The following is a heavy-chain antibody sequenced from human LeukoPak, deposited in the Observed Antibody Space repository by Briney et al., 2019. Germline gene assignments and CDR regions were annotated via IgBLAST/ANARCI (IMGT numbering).Heavy chain of an antibody. J-gene: IGHJ6*04. CDR1: GFTFSSYA. Sequence: GGSLRLSCAASGFTFSSYAMNWVRQAPGRGLEWVSYISSSGSTIYYADSVKGRFTISRDNAKNSLYLQMNSLRAEDTAVYYCAELGITMIGGVWGKGTTVTISS. V-gene: IGHV3-48*03. D-gene: IGHD3-10*02. CDR2: ISSSGSTI. CDR3: AELGITMIGGV.